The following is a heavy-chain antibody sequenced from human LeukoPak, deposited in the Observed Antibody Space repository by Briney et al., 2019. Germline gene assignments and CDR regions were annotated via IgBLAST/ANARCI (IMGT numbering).Heavy chain of an antibody. D-gene: IGHD4-17*01. V-gene: IGHV4-59*01. J-gene: IGHJ4*02. Sequence: PSETLSLTCTVSGGSISSYYWSWIRQPPGKGLEWIGYIYYSGSTNYNPSLKSRVTISVDTSKNQFSLKLSSVTAADTAVYYCARFYGDYDLYDYWGQGTLVTVSS. CDR2: IYYSGST. CDR3: ARFYGDYDLYDY. CDR1: GGSISSYY.